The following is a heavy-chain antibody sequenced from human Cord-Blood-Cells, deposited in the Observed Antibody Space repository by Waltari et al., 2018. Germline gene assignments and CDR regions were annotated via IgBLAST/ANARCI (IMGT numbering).Heavy chain of an antibody. CDR2: INPNSGGT. Sequence: QVQLVQSGAEVKKPGASVKVSCKASGYTFTGYYMHWVRQAPGQGLEWSGWINPNSGGTNYAQKFQGRVTMTRDTSISTAFMEPSRLRSDETAVYYCARGLGIAAAGTAFDIWGQGTMVTVSS. CDR1: GYTFTGYY. CDR3: ARGLGIAAAGTAFDI. D-gene: IGHD6-13*01. V-gene: IGHV1-2*02. J-gene: IGHJ3*02.